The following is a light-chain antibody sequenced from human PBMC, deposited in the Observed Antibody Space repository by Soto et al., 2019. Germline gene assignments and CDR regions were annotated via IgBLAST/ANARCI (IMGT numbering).Light chain of an antibody. CDR1: SSDVGGYNY. V-gene: IGLV2-8*01. Sequence: QSVLTRPPSASGSPVQSVAISCTGTSSDVGGYNYVSWYQQHPGKAPKLMIYEVNKRPSGVPDRFSGSKSGNTASLTVSGLQAEDEADYYCSSYAGSSNVFGTGTKVTVL. CDR2: EVN. CDR3: SSYAGSSNV. J-gene: IGLJ1*01.